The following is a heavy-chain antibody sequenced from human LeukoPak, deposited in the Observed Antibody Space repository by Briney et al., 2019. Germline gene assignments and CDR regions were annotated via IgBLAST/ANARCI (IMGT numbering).Heavy chain of an antibody. CDR2: IYYSGST. CDR3: ARAVYYYDSSGDGAFDI. CDR1: GGSISSSY. D-gene: IGHD3-22*01. V-gene: IGHV4-59*01. Sequence: SETLSLTCTVSGGSISSSYWSWIRQPPGKGLEFIGYIYYSGSTNYNPSLKSRVTISVDTSKNQFSLKLSSVTAADTAVYYCARAVYYYDSSGDGAFDIWGQGTMVTVSS. J-gene: IGHJ3*02.